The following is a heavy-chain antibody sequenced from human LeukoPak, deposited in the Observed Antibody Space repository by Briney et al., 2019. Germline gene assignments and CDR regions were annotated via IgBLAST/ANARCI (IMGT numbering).Heavy chain of an antibody. J-gene: IGHJ4*02. D-gene: IGHD6-13*01. CDR2: IGTIISTT. V-gene: IGHV3-48*03. CDR1: GFTFGSYE. Sequence: GGSLRLSCAASGFTFGSYEMNWVRQAPGRGLEWVAYIGTIISTTYYADSVKGRFTVSRDDAKSSLYLQMSSLRAEDTAIYYCARSVYDLRGQRLVPGLDYWGQGTLVTVSS. CDR3: ARSVYDLRGQRLVPGLDY.